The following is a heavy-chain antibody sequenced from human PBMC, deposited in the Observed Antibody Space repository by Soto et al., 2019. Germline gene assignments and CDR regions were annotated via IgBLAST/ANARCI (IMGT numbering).Heavy chain of an antibody. CDR2: ICNNSSYI. CDR1: GFTFTTYA. V-gene: IGHV3-21*01. J-gene: IGHJ4*02. D-gene: IGHD3-22*01. Sequence: GSLLLACSAPGFTFTTYAINWVRLAPGKGLEWVSFICNNSSYIFYSDSVKVRFTISRDNAKNSVFLQMNSLRAEDTAVYYCAIGYYYRIGYYFDYWGQGTLVIVS. CDR3: AIGYYYRIGYYFDY.